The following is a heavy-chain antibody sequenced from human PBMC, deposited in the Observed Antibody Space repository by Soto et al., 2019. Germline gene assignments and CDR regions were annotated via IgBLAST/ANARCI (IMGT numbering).Heavy chain of an antibody. D-gene: IGHD6-6*01. V-gene: IGHV3-23*01. Sequence: GGSLRLSCAASGFTFSSYDMSWVRQAPGEGLEWVSGISGTGGNTYYADSVKGRFTISRDNSKNTLHLQMNSLRAEDTGVYYCARDGQYSSSYGMDVRGQGTTVTVSS. CDR2: ISGTGGNT. CDR1: GFTFSSYD. J-gene: IGHJ6*02. CDR3: ARDGQYSSSYGMDV.